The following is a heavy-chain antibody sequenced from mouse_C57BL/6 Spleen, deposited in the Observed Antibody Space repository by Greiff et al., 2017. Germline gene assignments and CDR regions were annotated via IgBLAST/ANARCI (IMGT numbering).Heavy chain of an antibody. J-gene: IGHJ2*01. D-gene: IGHD2-4*01. CDR1: GFSLTSYG. CDR2: IWRDGSA. CDR3: ARHGDYDYFDY. V-gene: IGHV2-6-1*01. Sequence: VKLVESGPGLVAPSQCLSITCTVSGFSLTSYGVHWVRQPPGKGLEWLVVIWRDGSATSNSALNSRLSIIKDNTKSQIFFIMHSLLTSDTAVVYCARHGDYDYFDYWGQGTTLTVSS.